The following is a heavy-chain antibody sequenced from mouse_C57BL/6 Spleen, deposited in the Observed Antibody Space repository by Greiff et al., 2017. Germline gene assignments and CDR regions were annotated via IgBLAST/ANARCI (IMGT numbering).Heavy chain of an antibody. J-gene: IGHJ4*01. D-gene: IGHD1-1*01. Sequence: QVQLQQSGPELVKPGASVKISCKASGYAFSSSWMNWVKQRPGKGLEWIGRIYPGDGDTNYNGKFKGQATLTADKSSSTAYMQLSSLTSEDSAVYFCARPYYYGSSPDYAMDYWGQGTSVTVSS. V-gene: IGHV1-82*01. CDR3: ARPYYYGSSPDYAMDY. CDR2: IYPGDGDT. CDR1: GYAFSSSW.